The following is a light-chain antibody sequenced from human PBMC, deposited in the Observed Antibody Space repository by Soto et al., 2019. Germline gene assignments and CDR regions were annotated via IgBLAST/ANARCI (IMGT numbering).Light chain of an antibody. V-gene: IGKV3-11*01. CDR2: DAS. CDR1: QSVSDY. Sequence: VLTQSPAILSLSPGERATLSCRAGQSVSDYIAWYQQKPGQPPRLLFFDASNRATGVPDRFSAGGSGTDFTLIISSLEPEDFAVYYCQQRVNWPPTFGGGTKVEI. J-gene: IGKJ4*01. CDR3: QQRVNWPPT.